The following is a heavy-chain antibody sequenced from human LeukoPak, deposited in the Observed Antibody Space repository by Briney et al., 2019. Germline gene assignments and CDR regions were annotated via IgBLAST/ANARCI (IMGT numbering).Heavy chain of an antibody. CDR1: GFTFSNYA. D-gene: IGHD3-9*01. Sequence: TGGSLRLSCAASGFTFSNYAMSWVRQAPGKGLGWVSAILGSGGSTYYADSVKGRFTVSRDNFKSTLYLQMNSLRAEDTALYYCAKWGDYDVLTGYYVPDYWGQGTLVTVSS. V-gene: IGHV3-23*01. CDR3: AKWGDYDVLTGYYVPDY. CDR2: ILGSGGST. J-gene: IGHJ4*02.